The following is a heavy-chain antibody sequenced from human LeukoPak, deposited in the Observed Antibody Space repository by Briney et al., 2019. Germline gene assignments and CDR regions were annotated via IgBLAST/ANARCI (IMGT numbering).Heavy chain of an antibody. CDR2: IYHSGST. J-gene: IGHJ4*02. CDR1: GYSISSGYY. V-gene: IGHV4-38-2*01. Sequence: SETLSLTCAVSGYSISSGYYWGWIRQPPGKGLEWIGSIYHSGSTNYNPSLKSRVTISVDTSKNQFSLKLSSVTAADTAVYYCARVWFGETTQYYFDYWGQGTLVAVSS. CDR3: ARVWFGETTQYYFDY. D-gene: IGHD3-10*01.